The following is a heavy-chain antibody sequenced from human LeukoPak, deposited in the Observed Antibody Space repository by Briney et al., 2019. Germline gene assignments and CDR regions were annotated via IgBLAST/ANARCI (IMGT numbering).Heavy chain of an antibody. J-gene: IGHJ4*02. CDR3: AKDRGGGNLDFDY. CDR1: GFTFSSYA. CDR2: ISGSGGST. Sequence: GSLRLPCAASGFTFSSYAMTWCRQAPGKGLEWGSVISGSGGSTYYADSVKGRFTISRDNSKNTLYLQMSSLRAEDTAVYYCAKDRGGGNLDFDYWGQGTLVTVSS. D-gene: IGHD2-15*01. V-gene: IGHV3-23*01.